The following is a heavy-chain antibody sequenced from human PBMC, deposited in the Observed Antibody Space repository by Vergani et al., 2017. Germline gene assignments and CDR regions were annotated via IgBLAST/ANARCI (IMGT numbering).Heavy chain of an antibody. D-gene: IGHD4-23*01. CDR2: IYVSGIT. J-gene: IGHJ3*01. Sequence: QVQLQESGPGLVKPSQTLSLTCTVSGASINNDFYYSHWIRQPAGKGLEWIGRIYVSGITDYNSSLQSRVSMSVDTSKNQFSLTLTSVTAADTAVYYCVRDNKQLRPRAFDLWGKGTMVTVSS. CDR1: GASINNDFYY. CDR3: VRDNKQLRPRAFDL. V-gene: IGHV4-61*02.